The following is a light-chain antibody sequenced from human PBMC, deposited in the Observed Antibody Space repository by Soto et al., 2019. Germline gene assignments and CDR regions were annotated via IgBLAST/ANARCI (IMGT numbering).Light chain of an antibody. CDR1: SSNIGNNS. V-gene: IGLV1-51*01. CDR2: DDH. CDR3: ATWDLTLSAGVL. J-gene: IGLJ2*01. Sequence: QSVLTQPPSVSAAPGQRVSISCSGGSSNIGNNSVSWYQQLPATAPQLLIYDDHHRPSGIPDRFSASKSGTSATLDITGLQPADEADYYCATWDLTLSAGVLFGGGTKLTVL.